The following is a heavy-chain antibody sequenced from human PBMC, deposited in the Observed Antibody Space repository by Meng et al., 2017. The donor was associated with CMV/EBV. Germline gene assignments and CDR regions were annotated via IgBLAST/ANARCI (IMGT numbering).Heavy chain of an antibody. CDR3: ARGGWGAGSDY. CDR2: INSDGSST. J-gene: IGHJ4*02. D-gene: IGHD1-26*01. CDR1: GFTFDDYG. V-gene: IGHV3-74*01. Sequence: LSLTCAASGFTFDDYGMSWVRQAPGKGLVWVSRINSDGSSTSYADSVKGRFTISRDNAKNTLYLQMNSLRAEDTAVYYCARGGWGAGSDYWGQGTLVTVSS.